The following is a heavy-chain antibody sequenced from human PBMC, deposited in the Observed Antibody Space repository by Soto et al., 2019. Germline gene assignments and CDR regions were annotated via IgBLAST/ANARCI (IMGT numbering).Heavy chain of an antibody. CDR2: IWFDGSYK. D-gene: IGHD4-17*01. J-gene: IGHJ4*02. V-gene: IGHV3-33*01. CDR3: ARSNLKDDYGDYPRDY. CDR1: GFTFSSYG. Sequence: GGSLRLSCAASGFTFSSYGMHWVRQAPGKGLEWVAIIWFDGSYKYYADSVKGRFTISRDNSKNTVYLAMNSLRAEDTVVYYCARSNLKDDYGDYPRDYWGQGTLVTVSS.